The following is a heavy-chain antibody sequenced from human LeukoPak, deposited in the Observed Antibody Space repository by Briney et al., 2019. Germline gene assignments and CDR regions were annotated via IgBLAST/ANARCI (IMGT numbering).Heavy chain of an antibody. Sequence: SETLSLTCAVYGGSFSGYYWSWIRQPPGKGLEWIGEINHSGSTNCNPSLKSRVTISVDTSKNQFSLKLSSVTAADTAVYYCARHGIAARQALDYWGQGTLVTVSS. CDR2: INHSGST. J-gene: IGHJ4*02. D-gene: IGHD6-6*01. CDR1: GGSFSGYY. V-gene: IGHV4-34*01. CDR3: ARHGIAARQALDY.